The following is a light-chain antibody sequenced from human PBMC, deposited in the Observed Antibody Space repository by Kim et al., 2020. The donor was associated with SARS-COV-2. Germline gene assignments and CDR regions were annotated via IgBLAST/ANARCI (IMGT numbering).Light chain of an antibody. Sequence: DIQMTQSPSILSASIGDKVTITCRASQSISSWLAWYQQKPGNAPKLLIHRTSNLESGVPSRFSGSGSGTEFTLTISSLQPDDFATYYCQQYNSYSRTFGQGTKLEI. CDR2: RTS. J-gene: IGKJ2*01. CDR3: QQYNSYSRT. CDR1: QSISSW. V-gene: IGKV1-5*03.